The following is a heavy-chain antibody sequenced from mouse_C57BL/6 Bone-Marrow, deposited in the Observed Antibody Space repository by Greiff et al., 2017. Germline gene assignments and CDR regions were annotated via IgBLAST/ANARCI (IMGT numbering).Heavy chain of an antibody. CDR2: IDPENGDT. V-gene: IGHV14-4*01. D-gene: IGHD2-3*01. Sequence: QLQQSGAELVRPGASVKLSCTASGFNIKDDYMHWVKQRPEQGLEWIGWIDPENGDTEYASKFQGKATITADTSSNTAYLQLSSLTSEDTAVYYCTVYDGYYEAYWGQGTLVTVSA. CDR3: TVYDGYYEAY. J-gene: IGHJ3*01. CDR1: GFNIKDDY.